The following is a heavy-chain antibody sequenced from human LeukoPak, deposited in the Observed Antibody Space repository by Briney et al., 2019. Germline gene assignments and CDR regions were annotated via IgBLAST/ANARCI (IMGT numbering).Heavy chain of an antibody. V-gene: IGHV3-23*01. J-gene: IGHJ4*02. CDR3: AKGEQWHDY. CDR2: IRDSGGST. CDR1: GFTFSSYA. D-gene: IGHD6-19*01. Sequence: GGSLRLSCVVSGFTFSSYAMSWVRQAPGKGLEWVSAIRDSGGSTYYADSVKGRFTISRDNSKNTLYLQMNSLRAEDTAAYYCAKGEQWHDYWGQGTLVTVSS.